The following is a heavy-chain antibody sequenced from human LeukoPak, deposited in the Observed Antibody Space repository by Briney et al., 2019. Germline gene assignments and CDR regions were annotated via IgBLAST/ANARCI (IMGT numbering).Heavy chain of an antibody. CDR2: IDPNSSGT. Sequence: ASVKLSCKASGYTFTGYYIHWVRQAPGQGLEWMGRIDPNSSGTKFALKFQGRVTMTRDTSVSTAYMEVSRLRSDDTAVYYCARGRRWVSSSQGDAFDIWGQGTMVTVSS. CDR1: GYTFTGYY. J-gene: IGHJ3*02. V-gene: IGHV1-2*06. D-gene: IGHD6-6*01. CDR3: ARGRRWVSSSQGDAFDI.